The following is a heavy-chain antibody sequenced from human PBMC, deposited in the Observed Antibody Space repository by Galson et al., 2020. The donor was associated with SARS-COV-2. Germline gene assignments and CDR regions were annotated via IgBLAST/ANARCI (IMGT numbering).Heavy chain of an antibody. CDR3: ARDATSSGLYNWFDA. Sequence: SETLSLTCPVSGGSIRSSNYYWGWIRQPPGKGLEWIGSVLNSGTTHYSPSLQSRVTISVDTSKNQFSLNLNSVTAADTAMYYCARDATSSGLYNWFDAWGQGTLVTVSS. CDR2: VLNSGTT. V-gene: IGHV4-39*07. CDR1: GGSIRSSNYY. J-gene: IGHJ5*02. D-gene: IGHD6-19*01.